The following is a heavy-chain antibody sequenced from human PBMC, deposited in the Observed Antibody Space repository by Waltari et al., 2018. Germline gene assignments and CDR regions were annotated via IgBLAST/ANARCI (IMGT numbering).Heavy chain of an antibody. Sequence: VRLVESGGTLVRPGGSLRLTCAASGFNFNTYWMSWVRQAPGKGLGVVANKNEYGGQKNYVDSVKCLFTIARDNTENSLYLQMNSLGGDDTAVYYCARGVGSGQGVVHWGQGTLITVSS. CDR2: KNEYGGQK. J-gene: IGHJ4*02. CDR1: GFNFNTYW. CDR3: ARGVGSGQGVVH. D-gene: IGHD1-26*01. V-gene: IGHV3-7*01.